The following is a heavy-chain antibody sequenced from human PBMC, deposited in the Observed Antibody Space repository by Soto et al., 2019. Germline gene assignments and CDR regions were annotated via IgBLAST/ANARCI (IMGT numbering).Heavy chain of an antibody. D-gene: IGHD3-10*01. CDR2: ISPHKDNT. Sequence: ASVKVSCKTSGYTFSRIGISWVRQAPGQGLEWMGWISPHKDNTYYAQRLQGRVTITTDTSTSTAHMELRSLRSDDTAGYLRSRDLHGSRGYGTHYWGQGPLVTVYS. J-gene: IGHJ4*01. CDR3: SRDLHGSRGYGTHY. CDR1: GYTFSRIG. V-gene: IGHV1-18*01.